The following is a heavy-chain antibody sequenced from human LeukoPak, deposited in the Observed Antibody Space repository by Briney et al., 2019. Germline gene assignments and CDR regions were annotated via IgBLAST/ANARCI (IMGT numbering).Heavy chain of an antibody. CDR3: ARAGFLEWLPWFDP. CDR2: IYYSGST. J-gene: IGHJ5*02. CDR1: GGSIRSYY. Sequence: SETLSLTCTVSGGSIRSYYWSWIRQPPGKGLEWIGYIYYSGSTNYNPSLKSRVTISVDTSKNQFSLKLSSVTAADTAVYYCARAGFLEWLPWFDPWGQGTLVTVSS. V-gene: IGHV4-59*01. D-gene: IGHD3-3*01.